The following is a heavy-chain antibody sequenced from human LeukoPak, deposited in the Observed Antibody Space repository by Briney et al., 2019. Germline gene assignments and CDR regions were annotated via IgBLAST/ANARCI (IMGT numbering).Heavy chain of an antibody. V-gene: IGHV3-49*04. Sequence: GGSLRLSCTASGFTFGDYAMSWVRQAPGKGLEWVGFIRSKAYGGTTEYAASVKGRFTISRDDSKSIAYLQVNSLKTEDTAVYYCTRYQDYGDYAFDYWGQGTLVTVSS. CDR3: TRYQDYGDYAFDY. D-gene: IGHD4-17*01. J-gene: IGHJ4*02. CDR2: IRSKAYGGTT. CDR1: GFTFGDYA.